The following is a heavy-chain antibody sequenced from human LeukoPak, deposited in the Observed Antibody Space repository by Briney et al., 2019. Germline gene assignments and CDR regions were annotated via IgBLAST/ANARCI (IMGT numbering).Heavy chain of an antibody. Sequence: ASVKVSCKASGYNFNSYGIGWVRQAPRQGLEWMGWITAGNGNTNYAQKVQVRVTMTTDTSTSTAYMELRSLRSDDTAVYFCARDLARGYSYGYNAFDIWGQGTMVTVSS. CDR3: ARDLARGYSYGYNAFDI. V-gene: IGHV1-18*01. CDR2: ITAGNGNT. J-gene: IGHJ3*02. D-gene: IGHD5-18*01. CDR1: GYNFNSYG.